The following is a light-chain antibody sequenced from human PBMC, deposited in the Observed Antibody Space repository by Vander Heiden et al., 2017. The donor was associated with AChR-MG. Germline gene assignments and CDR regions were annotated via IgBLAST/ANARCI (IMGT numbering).Light chain of an antibody. CDR3: QSYDSSLSGSV. J-gene: IGLJ3*02. CDR1: SSNIGAGYD. V-gene: IGLV1-40*01. Sequence: QSVLTQPPSVSGAPGQRVTISRTGGSSNIGAGYDVHWYQQLPGTAPKPLIYGNSNRPSGAPDRFSGSKSGTAASLAITGLQAEDEADYYCQSYDSSLSGSVFGGGTKLTVL. CDR2: GNS.